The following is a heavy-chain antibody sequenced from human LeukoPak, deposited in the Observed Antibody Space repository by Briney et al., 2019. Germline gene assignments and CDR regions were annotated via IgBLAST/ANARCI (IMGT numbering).Heavy chain of an antibody. V-gene: IGHV1-18*04. J-gene: IGHJ4*02. D-gene: IGHD3-10*01. CDR1: GYPFTSYG. CDR3: ARDRAWFGELPSQL. Sequence: ASVKVSFKASGYPFTSYGISWVRQAPGQGLEWMGWISAYNGNTNYSQKLQGRVTMTTDTSTSTAYMELRSLRSDDTAVYYCARDRAWFGELPSQLWGQGTLVTVSS. CDR2: ISAYNGNT.